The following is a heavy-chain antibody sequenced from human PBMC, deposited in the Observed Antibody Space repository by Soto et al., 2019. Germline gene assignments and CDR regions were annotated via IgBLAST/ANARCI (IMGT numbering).Heavy chain of an antibody. CDR1: GFTFSSYS. CDR3: ARDQEVTSSSWSLYYYYYGMDV. Sequence: GGSLRLSCAASGFTFSSYSMNWVRQAPGKGLEWVSSISSSSSYIYYADSVKGRFTISRDNAKNSLYLQMNSLRAEDTAVYYCARDQEVTSSSWSLYYYYYGMDVWGQGTTVTVSS. CDR2: ISSSSSYI. V-gene: IGHV3-21*01. J-gene: IGHJ6*02. D-gene: IGHD6-13*01.